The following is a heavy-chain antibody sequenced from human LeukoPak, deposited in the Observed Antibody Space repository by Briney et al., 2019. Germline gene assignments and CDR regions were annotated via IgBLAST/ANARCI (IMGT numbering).Heavy chain of an antibody. CDR2: IWYDGSNK. Sequence: PGGSLCLSCAVSGFTFSSYCMRWVRQAPGKGMGWVADIWYDGSNKYYADSVKGRFNISRDNSKNTRYLHMKNQRDEDMAVYYCARGPPGLGYCSSTSCSFPYYFVYWGQGTLVTVSS. D-gene: IGHD2-2*01. CDR3: ARGPPGLGYCSSTSCSFPYYFVY. J-gene: IGHJ4*02. V-gene: IGHV3-33*01. CDR1: GFTFSSYC.